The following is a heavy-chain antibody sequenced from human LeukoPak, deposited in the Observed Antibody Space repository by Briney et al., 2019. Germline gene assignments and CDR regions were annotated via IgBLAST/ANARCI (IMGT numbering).Heavy chain of an antibody. V-gene: IGHV1-24*01. Sequence: GASVKVSCKVSGYTLTELSMHWVRQAPGKGLDWMGGFDPEDSETIYAQKFQGRVTMTEDTSTDTAYMELSSLRSEDTAVYYCATRYPLDAFDIWGQGTMVTVSS. J-gene: IGHJ3*02. CDR2: FDPEDSET. CDR3: ATRYPLDAFDI. CDR1: GYTLTELS. D-gene: IGHD3-9*01.